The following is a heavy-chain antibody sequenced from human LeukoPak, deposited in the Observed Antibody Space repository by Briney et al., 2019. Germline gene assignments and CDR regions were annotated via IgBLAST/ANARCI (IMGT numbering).Heavy chain of an antibody. CDR1: GYSFTSYG. Sequence: ASVKVSCKASGYSFTSYGFSWVRQAPGQGLEWMGWISGHNGDTKYAQKFQGRVTMTTDTSTTTAYMELRSLRSDDTAVYYCARDICGGTSCLVYYFDYWGQGTLVTVFS. J-gene: IGHJ4*02. CDR3: ARDICGGTSCLVYYFDY. D-gene: IGHD2-2*01. CDR2: ISGHNGDT. V-gene: IGHV1-18*04.